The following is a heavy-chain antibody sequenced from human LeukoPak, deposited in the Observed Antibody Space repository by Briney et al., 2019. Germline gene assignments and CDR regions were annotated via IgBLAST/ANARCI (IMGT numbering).Heavy chain of an antibody. V-gene: IGHV3-9*01. CDR2: ISWNSGSI. CDR3: ARAGGYSYVTLSDY. CDR1: GFTFDGYA. D-gene: IGHD5-18*01. Sequence: GRSLRLSCAASGFTFDGYAMHWVRQAPGKGLEWVSGISWNSGSIGYADSVKGRFTISRDNAKNSLYLQMNSLRAEDTALYYCARAGGYSYVTLSDYWGQGTLVTVSS. J-gene: IGHJ4*02.